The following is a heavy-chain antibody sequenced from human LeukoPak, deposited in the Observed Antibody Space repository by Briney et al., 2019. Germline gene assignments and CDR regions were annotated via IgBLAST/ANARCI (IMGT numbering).Heavy chain of an antibody. CDR2: IIHSGSP. V-gene: IGHV4-34*12. CDR1: GGSFSGYY. Sequence: SETLSLTCAVYGGSFSGYYWSWIRQPPGKGLEWIGEIIHSGSPNYNPSLKSRVTMSIDTSKNQFSLNLSSVTAADTALYYCASLGYNYDPALHYWGQGTLVTVSS. J-gene: IGHJ4*02. D-gene: IGHD5-18*01. CDR3: ASLGYNYDPALHY.